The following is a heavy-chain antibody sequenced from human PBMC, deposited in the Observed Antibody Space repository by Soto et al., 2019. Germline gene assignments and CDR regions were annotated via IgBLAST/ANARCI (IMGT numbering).Heavy chain of an antibody. V-gene: IGHV3-49*04. J-gene: IGHJ6*02. CDR3: SRDGYCSSKSCSDYYGMDV. Sequence: GGSLRLSCTASGFTFGDYGMSWVRQAPGKGLEWVGFIRSKAYRGTTEYGASVKGRFTISRDDSKSIAYLQMNSLKTEDTAVYYCSRDGYCSSKSCSDYYGMDVWGQGTTVTVSS. D-gene: IGHD2-2*01. CDR1: GFTFGDYG. CDR2: IRSKAYRGTT.